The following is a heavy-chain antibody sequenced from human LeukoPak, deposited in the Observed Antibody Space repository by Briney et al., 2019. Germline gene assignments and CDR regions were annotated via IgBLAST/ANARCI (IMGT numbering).Heavy chain of an antibody. CDR3: AREGGTYAFDY. CDR1: GYTFTGYY. CDR2: INPNNGVT. Sequence: ASVKVSCKASGYTFTGYYLHWVRQAPGQGLEWMGWINPNNGVTNYAQNFQGRVTMTRDTSISTAYMELSSLRSDDTAVFYCAREGGTYAFDYWGQGTLVTVS. D-gene: IGHD1-26*01. J-gene: IGHJ4*02. V-gene: IGHV1-2*02.